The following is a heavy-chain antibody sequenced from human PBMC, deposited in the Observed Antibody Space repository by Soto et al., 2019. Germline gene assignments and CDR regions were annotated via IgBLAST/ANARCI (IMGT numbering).Heavy chain of an antibody. V-gene: IGHV3-43D*03. CDR2: ISWDGGST. Sequence: GESLKISCAASGFTFDDYAMHWVRQAPGKGLEWVSLISWDGGSTYYADSVKGRFTISRDNSKNSLYLQMKSLSAEDTAFYYCAKGIIRYFDWLHDAFDIWGQGTMVTVSS. CDR1: GFTFDDYA. CDR3: AKGIIRYFDWLHDAFDI. J-gene: IGHJ3*02. D-gene: IGHD3-9*01.